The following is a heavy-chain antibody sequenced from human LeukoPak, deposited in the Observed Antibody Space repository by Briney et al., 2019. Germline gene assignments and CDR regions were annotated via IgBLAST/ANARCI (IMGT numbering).Heavy chain of an antibody. CDR2: IYSGGTT. Sequence: TGGSLRLSCAASGFTVSTNCMTWVRQAPGKGLEWVSTIYSGGTTYCADSVMGRFTISRHNSRNTLYLQMNSLRAEDTAVYYCARVDTVMAYYFDLWGQGTLVTVSS. J-gene: IGHJ4*02. V-gene: IGHV3-53*04. CDR3: ARVDTVMAYYFDL. CDR1: GFTVSTNC. D-gene: IGHD5-18*01.